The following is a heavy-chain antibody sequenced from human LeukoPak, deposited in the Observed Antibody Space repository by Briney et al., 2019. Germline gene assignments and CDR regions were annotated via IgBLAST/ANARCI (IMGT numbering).Heavy chain of an antibody. Sequence: GASVKVSCKASGYTFTSYAMHWVRQAPGQRLEWMGWISTYSGNTDYAQKLQGRVTMTTDTSTSTAYMELRSLRSDDTAVYYCARDSDSGSYYYDGGRYFDYWGQGTLVTVSS. D-gene: IGHD1-26*01. CDR3: ARDSDSGSYYYDGGRYFDY. CDR2: ISTYSGNT. CDR1: GYTFTSYA. V-gene: IGHV1-18*01. J-gene: IGHJ4*02.